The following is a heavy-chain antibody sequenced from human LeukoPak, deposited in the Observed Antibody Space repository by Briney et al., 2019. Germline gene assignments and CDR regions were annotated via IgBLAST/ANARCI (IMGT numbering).Heavy chain of an antibody. D-gene: IGHD7-27*01. J-gene: IGHJ5*02. CDR3: ARDQPGTYTMSST. V-gene: IGHV3-30*04. CDR1: GFTFVHFS. Sequence: PGGSLRLSCVASGFTFVHFSMHWVRQAPGKGLEWVAFVSGEQTDKYYADSVKGRFTISRDNSRNTLFLETNSLRPDDTAVYYCARDQPGTYTMSSTWGQGTLVTVSS. CDR2: VSGEQTDK.